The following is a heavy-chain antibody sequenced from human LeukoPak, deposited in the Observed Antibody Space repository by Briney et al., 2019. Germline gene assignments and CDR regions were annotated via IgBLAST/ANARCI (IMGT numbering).Heavy chain of an antibody. V-gene: IGHV3-21*01. D-gene: IGHD5-18*01. CDR3: AREKDTAMAYYYYYGMDV. CDR2: ISSSSSYI. Sequence: GGSLTLSCAASGFTFSSYSMNWVRQAPGKGLEWVSSISSSSSYIYYADSVKGRFTISRDNAKNSLYLQMNSLRAEDTAVYYCAREKDTAMAYYYYYGMDVWGQGTTVTVSS. CDR1: GFTFSSYS. J-gene: IGHJ6*02.